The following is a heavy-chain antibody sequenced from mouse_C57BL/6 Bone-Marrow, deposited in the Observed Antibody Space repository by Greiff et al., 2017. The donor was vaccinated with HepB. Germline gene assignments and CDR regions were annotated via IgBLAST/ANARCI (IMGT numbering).Heavy chain of an antibody. CDR2: IYPGDGDT. J-gene: IGHJ4*01. CDR1: GYAFSSSW. V-gene: IGHV1-82*01. D-gene: IGHD2-4*01. Sequence: VKLMESGPELVKPGASVKISCKASGYAFSSSWMNWVKQRPGKGLEWIGRIYPGDGDTNYNGKFKGKATLTADKSSSTAYMQLSSLTSEDSAVYFCARLRRYYAMDYWGQGTSVTVSS. CDR3: ARLRRYYAMDY.